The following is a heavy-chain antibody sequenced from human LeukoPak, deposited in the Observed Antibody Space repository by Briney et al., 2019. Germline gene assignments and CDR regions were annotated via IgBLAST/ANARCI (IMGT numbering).Heavy chain of an antibody. Sequence: SETLSLTCAVYGGSFSGYYWSWIRQPPGKGLEWIGEINHSGRTNYNPSLKSRVTISVDTSKNQFSLKLSSVTAADTAVYYCARAWALRDYNYWGQGTLVTVSS. D-gene: IGHD4-11*01. CDR3: ARAWALRDYNY. CDR2: INHSGRT. J-gene: IGHJ4*02. V-gene: IGHV4-34*01. CDR1: GGSFSGYY.